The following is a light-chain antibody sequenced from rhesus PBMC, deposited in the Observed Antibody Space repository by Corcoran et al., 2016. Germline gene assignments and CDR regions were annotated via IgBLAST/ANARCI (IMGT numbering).Light chain of an antibody. CDR3: SSYAGSNTFV. CDR2: EVN. J-gene: IGLJ6*01. V-gene: IGLV2-32*02. Sequence: QAALTQPRSVSGSPGQSVTISCTGTSSDIGGYNYVSWYQQHPGTAPKLMIYEVNKLPSGVSDRFSGSKSGNTASLTISGLQAEDEADYYCSSYAGSNTFVFGSGTKLTVL. CDR1: SSDIGGYNY.